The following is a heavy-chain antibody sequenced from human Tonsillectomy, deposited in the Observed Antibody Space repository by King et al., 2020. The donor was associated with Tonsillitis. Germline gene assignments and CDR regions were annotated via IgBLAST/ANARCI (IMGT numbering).Heavy chain of an antibody. CDR2: VYTSGST. V-gene: IGHV4-61*02. CDR1: GGSISSSSYY. J-gene: IGHJ4*02. D-gene: IGHD2-2*01. Sequence: QLQESGPGLVKPSQTLSLTCTVSGGSISSSSYYWSWIRQPAGKGLEWIGHVYTSGSTRYNPSFKSRDTMSVDTSKNQFSLKLTSVTAADTAVYYCATDDPFTSSSFDYWGQGTLVTVSS. CDR3: ATDDPFTSSSFDY.